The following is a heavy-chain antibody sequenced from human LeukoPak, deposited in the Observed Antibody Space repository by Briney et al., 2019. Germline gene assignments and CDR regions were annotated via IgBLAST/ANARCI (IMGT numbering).Heavy chain of an antibody. CDR3: ARESPYCSGGSCYTAVYYYYGMDV. D-gene: IGHD2-15*01. V-gene: IGHV3-30-3*01. CDR2: ISYEGSNK. J-gene: IGHJ6*02. Sequence: GGSLRLSCAASGFTFSSYAMHWVRQAPGKGLEWVAVISYEGSNKYYADSVKGRFTISRDNSKNTLYLQMNSLRAEDTAVYYCARESPYCSGGSCYTAVYYYYGMDVWGQGTTVIVSS. CDR1: GFTFSSYA.